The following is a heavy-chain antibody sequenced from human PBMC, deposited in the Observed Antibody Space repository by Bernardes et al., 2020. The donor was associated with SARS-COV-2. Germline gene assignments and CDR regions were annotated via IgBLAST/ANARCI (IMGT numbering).Heavy chain of an antibody. D-gene: IGHD5-18*01. V-gene: IGHV3-23*01. J-gene: IGHJ4*02. CDR1: GFTFSSYA. CDR3: ARGGYGWTAFDY. CDR2: ISGSGSST. Sequence: GGSLRLSCAASGFTFSSYAMSWVRQTPGKGLEWVSGISGSGSSTYYADSVRGRFTISRDSSKNTLYLQMNSLRAEDTAVYYCARGGYGWTAFDYWGQGTLVTVSS.